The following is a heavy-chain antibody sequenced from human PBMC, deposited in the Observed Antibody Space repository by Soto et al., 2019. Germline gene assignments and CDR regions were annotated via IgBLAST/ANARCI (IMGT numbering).Heavy chain of an antibody. CDR2: IWYDGSNK. J-gene: IGHJ6*03. V-gene: IGHV3-33*01. CDR1: GFTFSSYG. Sequence: QVQLVESGGGVVQPGRSLRLSCAASGFTFSSYGMHWVRQAPGKGLEWVAVIWYDGSNKYYADSVKGRFTISRDNSKNPLYLQMNSLRAEDTAVYYCARDYYDYIWGSYRPLYYYYMDVWGKGTTVTVSS. D-gene: IGHD3-16*02. CDR3: ARDYYDYIWGSYRPLYYYYMDV.